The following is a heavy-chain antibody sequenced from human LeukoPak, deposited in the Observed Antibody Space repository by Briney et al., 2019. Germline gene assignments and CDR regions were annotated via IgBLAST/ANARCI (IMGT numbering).Heavy chain of an antibody. CDR1: GASINNYY. CDR3: ARGSRVYDRSGFHTWHDY. V-gene: IGHV4-59*01. J-gene: IGHJ4*03. D-gene: IGHD3-22*01. Sequence: SETLSLTCTVSGASINNYYWSWVRQPPLKGLEWIGYIYSTCDTSYNPSLESRFSISMDTSKNHFSLEITSVTAADTAVYYCARGSRVYDRSGFHTWHDYWGHGTLVTVSS. CDR2: IYSTCDT.